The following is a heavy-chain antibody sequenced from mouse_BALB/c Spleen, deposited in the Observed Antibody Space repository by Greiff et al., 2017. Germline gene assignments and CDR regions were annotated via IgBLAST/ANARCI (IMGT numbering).Heavy chain of an antibody. D-gene: IGHD1-1*01. CDR3: ARQNYYYGSSYDYAMDY. CDR1: GFTFSSYT. J-gene: IGHJ4*01. Sequence: EVQRVESGGGLVQPGGSLKLSCAASGFTFSSYTMSWVRQTPEKRLEWVAYISNGGGSTYYPDTVKGRFTISRDNAKNTLYLQMSSLKSEDTAMYYCARQNYYYGSSYDYAMDYWGQGTSVTVSS. CDR2: ISNGGGST. V-gene: IGHV5-12-2*01.